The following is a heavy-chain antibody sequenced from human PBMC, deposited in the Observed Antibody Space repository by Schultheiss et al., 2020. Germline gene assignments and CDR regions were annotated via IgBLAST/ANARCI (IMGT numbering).Heavy chain of an antibody. CDR3: ARGSRKKMVRGVISSYFDY. D-gene: IGHD3-10*01. CDR2: INHSGST. J-gene: IGHJ4*02. V-gene: IGHV4-34*01. CDR1: GGSFSGYY. Sequence: GSLRLSCAVYGGSFSGYYWSWIRQPPGKGLEWIGEINHSGSTNYNPSLRSRVTISVDKSKNQFSLKLTSVTAADTAVYYCARGSRKKMVRGVISSYFDYWGQGTLVTV.